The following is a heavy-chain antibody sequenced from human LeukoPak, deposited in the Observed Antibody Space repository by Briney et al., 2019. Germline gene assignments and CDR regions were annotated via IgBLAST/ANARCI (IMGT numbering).Heavy chain of an antibody. V-gene: IGHV4-39*02. CDR1: GGSISSSSYY. Sequence: SETLSLTCTVSGGSISSSSYYWGWIRQPPGKGLEWIGSIYYSGSTYYNPSLSGRVAISLDKSRNHFTLMVTAVTAADMAFYYCARKGPEHLPTYFGHWGRGILVTVSS. CDR3: ARKGPEHLPTYFGH. CDR2: IYYSGST. J-gene: IGHJ4*02. D-gene: IGHD2-21*01.